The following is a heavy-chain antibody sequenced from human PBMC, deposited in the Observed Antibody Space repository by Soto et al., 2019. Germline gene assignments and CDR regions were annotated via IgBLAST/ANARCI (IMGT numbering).Heavy chain of an antibody. CDR1: GYTFTSYD. CDR2: MNPNSGNT. J-gene: IGHJ6*02. D-gene: IGHD3-3*01. Sequence: GASVKVSCKASGYTFTSYDINWVRQATGQGLEWMGWMNPNSGNTGYAQKFQGRVTMTRNTSISTAYMELSSLRSEDTAVYYCARGPDSYYDFWSGPNIAQNYYYYGMDVWGQGTTVTVSS. CDR3: ARGPDSYYDFWSGPNIAQNYYYYGMDV. V-gene: IGHV1-8*01.